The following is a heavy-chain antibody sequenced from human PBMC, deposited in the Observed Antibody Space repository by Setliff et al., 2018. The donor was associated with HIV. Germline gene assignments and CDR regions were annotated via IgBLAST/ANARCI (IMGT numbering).Heavy chain of an antibody. J-gene: IGHJ4*02. V-gene: IGHV3-48*03. D-gene: IGHD1-26*01. CDR1: GFIFSRYE. CDR2: ISSSGSTK. CDR3: APLVGATGAPSY. Sequence: PGGSLRLSCAASGFIFSRYEVNWVRQAPGKGLEWVSYISSSGSTKYYADSLEGRFTISRDNAKKSLFLQMNSLRVEDTAVYYCAPLVGATGAPSYWGQGTLVTVSS.